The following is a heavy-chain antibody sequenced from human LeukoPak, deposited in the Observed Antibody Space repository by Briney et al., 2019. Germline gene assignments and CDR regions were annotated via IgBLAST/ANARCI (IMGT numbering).Heavy chain of an antibody. V-gene: IGHV3-23*01. CDR3: ARPGLRYFDWLFQNWFDP. Sequence: GASLRLSCAASGFTFSSYAMTWVRQAPGKGLEWFSGISGSGGSTYYADSVKGRFTISRDNSKNTLYLQMNSLRAEDTAVYYCARPGLRYFDWLFQNWFDPWGQGTLVTVSS. CDR2: ISGSGGST. D-gene: IGHD3-9*01. J-gene: IGHJ5*02. CDR1: GFTFSSYA.